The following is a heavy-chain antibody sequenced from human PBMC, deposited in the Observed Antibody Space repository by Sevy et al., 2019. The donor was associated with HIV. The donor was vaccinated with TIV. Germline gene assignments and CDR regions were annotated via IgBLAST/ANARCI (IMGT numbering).Heavy chain of an antibody. V-gene: IGHV4-59*01. D-gene: IGHD1-20*01. CDR2: IYYSGST. CDR3: ARVGFNWNDVDY. J-gene: IGHJ4*02. CDR1: GGSMNIYY. Sequence: SESLSLTCTVSGGSMNIYYWSWNRQPPGKGLEWIGNIYYSGSTNYNPALKSRLTMSVDTSKNQFSLKLSYVTAADTAVYYCARVGFNWNDVDYWGQGTLVTVSS.